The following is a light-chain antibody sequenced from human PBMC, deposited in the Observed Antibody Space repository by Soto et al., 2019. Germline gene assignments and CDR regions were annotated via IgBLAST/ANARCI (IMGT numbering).Light chain of an antibody. V-gene: IGKV3-20*01. CDR1: QSVTSSY. Sequence: EIVLTQSPGTLSLSPGERATLSCRASQSVTSSYLAWYQQKPGQAPRLLIYGASSRATGIPDRFSGSGSGTDFTLTISRLEPEDFAVYYCQQYGSSPNTLGQGTKVEIK. CDR3: QQYGSSPNT. J-gene: IGKJ1*01. CDR2: GAS.